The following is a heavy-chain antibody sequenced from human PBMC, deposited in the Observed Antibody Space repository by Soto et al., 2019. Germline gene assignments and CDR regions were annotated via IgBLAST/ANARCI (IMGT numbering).Heavy chain of an antibody. CDR2: ISSTTNYI. CDR3: ARESEDLTSNFDY. CDR1: GFTFTRYG. Sequence: PGGSLRLSCAASGFTFTRYGMNWVRQAPGKGLEWVSSISSTTNYIYYGDSMKGRFTISRDNGKNSLYLEMHSLRAEDTAVYYCARESEDLTSNFDYWGQGTLVTVSS. J-gene: IGHJ4*02. V-gene: IGHV3-21*06.